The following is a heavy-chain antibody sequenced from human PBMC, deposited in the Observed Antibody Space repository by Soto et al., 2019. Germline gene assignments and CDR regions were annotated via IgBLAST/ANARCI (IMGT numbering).Heavy chain of an antibody. J-gene: IGHJ6*02. D-gene: IGHD2-2*02. V-gene: IGHV3-30-3*01. Sequence: PGGSLRLSCAASGFTFSSYAMHWVRQAPGKGLEWVAVISYDGSNKYYADSVKGRFTISRDNSKNTLYLQMNSLRAEDTAVYYCARGGEDVVVPAAINYYYYGMDVWGQGTTVTVSS. CDR3: ARGGEDVVVPAAINYYYYGMDV. CDR2: ISYDGSNK. CDR1: GFTFSSYA.